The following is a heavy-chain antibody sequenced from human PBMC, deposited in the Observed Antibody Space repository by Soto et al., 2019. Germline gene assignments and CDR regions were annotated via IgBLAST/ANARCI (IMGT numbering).Heavy chain of an antibody. V-gene: IGHV1-69*13. D-gene: IGHD3-16*02. Sequence: SVKVSCKASGGTFSSYAISWVRQAPGQGLEWMGGIIPIFGTANYAQKFQGRVTITADESTSTAYMELSSLRSEDTAVYYCAKEEGVIFRNGSAPRGQGTLVTVSS. CDR1: GGTFSSYA. CDR3: AKEEGVIFRNGSAP. J-gene: IGHJ5*02. CDR2: IIPIFGTA.